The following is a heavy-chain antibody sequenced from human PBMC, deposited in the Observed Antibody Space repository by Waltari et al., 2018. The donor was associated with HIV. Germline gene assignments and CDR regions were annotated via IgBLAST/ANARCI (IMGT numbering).Heavy chain of an antibody. CDR3: VKEHQYSHTWYSYYGMDV. Sequence: EVQLLESGGGLVQPGGSLRLTCAPPGFTFRNYALSWVSQAPGKGLEWVSAISGSAYSTYYAESVKGRFTISRDNSKNKLYLQMNSLRAEDTAVYFCVKEHQYSHTWYSYYGMDVWGQGTTVTISS. CDR1: GFTFRNYA. J-gene: IGHJ6*02. CDR2: ISGSAYST. D-gene: IGHD6-13*01. V-gene: IGHV3-23*01.